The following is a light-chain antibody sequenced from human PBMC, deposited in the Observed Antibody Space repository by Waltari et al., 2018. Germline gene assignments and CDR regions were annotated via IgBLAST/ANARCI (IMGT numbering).Light chain of an antibody. CDR3: QQYDILPVT. J-gene: IGKJ4*01. Sequence: DIQMTQSSSSLSASVGDRVTITCQVTQDISTNLNWYQQKPGKAPKVLIYDASNLETGVPSRFSGSGSVTDFTFTIGSLQPEDFATYYCQQYDILPVTFGGGTKVEVK. V-gene: IGKV1-33*01. CDR1: QDISTN. CDR2: DAS.